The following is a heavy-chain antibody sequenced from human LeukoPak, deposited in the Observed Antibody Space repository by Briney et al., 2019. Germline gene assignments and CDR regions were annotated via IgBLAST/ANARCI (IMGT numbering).Heavy chain of an antibody. Sequence: GGSLRLSCAASGFTFSSYALSWVRQAPGKGLEWVSAISGSGGSTYYADSVKGRFTISRDNSKNTLYLKMNSMRAEDTAVYYCAKVRFGCSSMSCLDAFDIWGQGTMVTVSS. CDR2: ISGSGGST. CDR1: GFTFSSYA. D-gene: IGHD2-2*01. J-gene: IGHJ3*02. CDR3: AKVRFGCSSMSCLDAFDI. V-gene: IGHV3-23*01.